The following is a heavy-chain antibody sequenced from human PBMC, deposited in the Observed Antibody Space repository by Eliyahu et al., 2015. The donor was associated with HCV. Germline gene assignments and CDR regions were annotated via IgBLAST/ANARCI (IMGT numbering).Heavy chain of an antibody. Sequence: EVKKPGSSVKVSCKASGGTFSSYAISWVRQAPGQGLEWMGGIIPIFGTANYAQKFQGRVTITADESTSTAYMELXSLRSEDTAVYYCARQRWELAVFDYWGQGTLVTVSS. V-gene: IGHV1-69*01. CDR3: ARQRWELAVFDY. CDR1: GGTFSSYA. CDR2: IIPIFGTA. J-gene: IGHJ4*02. D-gene: IGHD1-26*01.